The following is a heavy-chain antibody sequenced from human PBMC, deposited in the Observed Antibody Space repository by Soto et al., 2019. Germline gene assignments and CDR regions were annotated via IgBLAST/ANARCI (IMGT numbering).Heavy chain of an antibody. V-gene: IGHV4-59*01. D-gene: IGHD6-13*01. Sequence: SETLSLTCTVSGAPIAINYWSWIRQAPGKGLEWIGYIYYSGSTTYNPSLKSRVTMSADTSKDQFSLKLNSVTAADTAVYYCARDAGGTYDRWGPGILVTVSS. CDR3: ARDAGGTYDR. CDR1: GAPIAINY. CDR2: IYYSGST. J-gene: IGHJ5*02.